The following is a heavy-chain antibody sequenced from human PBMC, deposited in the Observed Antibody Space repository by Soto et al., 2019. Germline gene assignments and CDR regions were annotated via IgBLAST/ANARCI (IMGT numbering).Heavy chain of an antibody. J-gene: IGHJ1*01. CDR2: IYYSGST. V-gene: IGHV4-61*01. Sequence: QVQLQESGPGLVKPSETLSLTCTVSGGSVSSGSYYWSWIRQPPGKGLEWIGYIYYSGSTNYNPCPKSRCTISVATSKNLFSLKLSSVTAADTAVYYCAREAYYDSSAWGQGTLVTVSS. CDR1: GGSVSSGSYY. CDR3: AREAYYDSSA. D-gene: IGHD3-22*01.